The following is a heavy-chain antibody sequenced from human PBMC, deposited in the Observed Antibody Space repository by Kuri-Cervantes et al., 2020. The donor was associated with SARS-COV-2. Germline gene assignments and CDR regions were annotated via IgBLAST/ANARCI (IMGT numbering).Heavy chain of an antibody. V-gene: IGHV4-59*08. D-gene: IGHD5-18*01. J-gene: IGHJ5*02. CDR1: GGSISSYY. CDR2: IYYGGST. Sequence: GSLRLSCTVSGGSISSYYWSWIRQPPGKGLEWIGYIYYGGSTHCNPPLKSRVTTSVDTSKNQFSRNLSSVTAADTAVYYCASLSGYSYGFGWFDPWGQGTLVTVSS. CDR3: ASLSGYSYGFGWFDP.